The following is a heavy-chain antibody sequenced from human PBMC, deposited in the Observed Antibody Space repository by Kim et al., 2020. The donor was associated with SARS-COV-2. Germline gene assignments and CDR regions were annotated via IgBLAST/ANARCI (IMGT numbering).Heavy chain of an antibody. Sequence: ASVKVSCKASGYTFIGYYMHVWGQVAGQGLEWMGWINPNSGGTNYAQKFQGRVTMTRDTSISTAYMELSRLRSDDTAVYYCATDLVVVVVPAATRTYYYYGVSVWGQGTTVTVSS. D-gene: IGHD2-2*01. J-gene: IGHJ6*02. CDR1: GYTFIGYY. CDR3: ATDLVVVVVPAATRTYYYYGVSV. V-gene: IGHV1-2*02. CDR2: INPNSGGT.